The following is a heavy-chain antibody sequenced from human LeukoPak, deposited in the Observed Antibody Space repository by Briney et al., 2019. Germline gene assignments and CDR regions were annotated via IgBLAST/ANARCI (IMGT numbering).Heavy chain of an antibody. CDR3: ARSELLWFGGVNSGFDY. D-gene: IGHD3-10*01. CDR2: IHYSGST. J-gene: IGHJ4*02. V-gene: IGHV4-39*07. Sequence: SETLSLTCTVSGDSISSSGYYWGWIRQPPGKGLEWIGTIHYSGSTYYNPSLKSRVTISLDTSKNQFSLKLSSVTAADTAVYYCARSELLWFGGVNSGFDYWGQGTLVTVSS. CDR1: GDSISSSGYY.